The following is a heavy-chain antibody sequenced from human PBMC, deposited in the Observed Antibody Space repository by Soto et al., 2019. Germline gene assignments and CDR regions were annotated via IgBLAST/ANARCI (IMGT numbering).Heavy chain of an antibody. CDR3: ATPSLQDYYYGMDV. CDR2: ITPFNGNT. D-gene: IGHD4-4*01. J-gene: IGHJ6*02. V-gene: IGHV1-45*02. Sequence: VASVKVSCKASGYTFTYRYLHWVRQAPGQALEWMGWITPFNGNTNYAQKFQDRVTITRDRSMSTAYMELSSLRSEDTAMYYCATPSLQDYYYGMDVWGQGTTVTVSS. CDR1: GYTFTYRY.